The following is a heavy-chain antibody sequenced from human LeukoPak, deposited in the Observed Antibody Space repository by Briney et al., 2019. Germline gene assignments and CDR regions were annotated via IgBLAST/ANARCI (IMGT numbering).Heavy chain of an antibody. V-gene: IGHV4-34*01. J-gene: IGHJ4*02. CDR1: GGAFSGYY. D-gene: IGHD3-22*01. CDR2: INHSGST. CDR3: ARKNITMIKGPLFDY. Sequence: SETLSLTCAVYGGAFSGYYWSWIRQPPGKGLEWIGEINHSGSTDYNPSLKSRVTMSVDTSKNQFSLRLSSVPAADTAVYYCARKNITMIKGPLFDYWGQGILVTVSS.